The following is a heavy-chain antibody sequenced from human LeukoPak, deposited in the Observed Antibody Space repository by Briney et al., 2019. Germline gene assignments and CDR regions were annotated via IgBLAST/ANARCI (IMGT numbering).Heavy chain of an antibody. J-gene: IGHJ6*03. D-gene: IGHD3-3*01. CDR1: GGSFSGYY. Sequence: SETLSLTCAVYGGSFSGYYWSWIRQPPGKGLEWIGEVNHSGSTNYNPSLKSRVTISVDTSKNQFSLKLSSVTAADTAVYYCARAVFWSGYHYYYYYMDVWGKGTTVTVSS. CDR2: VNHSGST. V-gene: IGHV4-34*01. CDR3: ARAVFWSGYHYYYYYMDV.